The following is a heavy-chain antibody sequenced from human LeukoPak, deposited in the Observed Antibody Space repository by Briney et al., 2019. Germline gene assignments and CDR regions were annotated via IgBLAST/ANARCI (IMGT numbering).Heavy chain of an antibody. CDR2: INHSGST. CDR3: ARLRGSTSP. J-gene: IGHJ5*02. CDR1: GFTFSDFY. Sequence: GSLRLSCAASGFTFSDFYMNWIRQPPGKGLEWIGEINHSGSTNYNPSLKSRVTISVDTSKNQFSLKLSSVTAADTAVYYCARLRGSTSPWGQGTLVTVSS. V-gene: IGHV4-34*01. D-gene: IGHD2-2*01.